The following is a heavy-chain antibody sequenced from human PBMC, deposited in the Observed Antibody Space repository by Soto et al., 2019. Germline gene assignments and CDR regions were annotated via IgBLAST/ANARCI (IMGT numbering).Heavy chain of an antibody. CDR3: ARGQQVVHIYYVGMDV. CDR2: ISSTSGMI. Sequence: PGGSLRLSCAASGFAFNTYSMNWVRQAPGKGLEWISYISSTSGMIYYADSVKGRFTVSRDNAKNSLYLQIISLRDEDTGVYYCARGQQVVHIYYVGMDVWGQGTTVTVSS. CDR1: GFAFNTYS. J-gene: IGHJ6*02. D-gene: IGHD3-10*02. V-gene: IGHV3-48*02.